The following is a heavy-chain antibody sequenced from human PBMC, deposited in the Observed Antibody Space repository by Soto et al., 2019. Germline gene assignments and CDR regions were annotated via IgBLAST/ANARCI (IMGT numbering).Heavy chain of an antibody. V-gene: IGHV3-23*01. J-gene: IGHJ1*01. CDR1: GFTFSSYA. CDR3: AKGVAGIAVAGTGYFQH. D-gene: IGHD6-19*01. Sequence: EVQLLESGGGLVQPGGSLRLSCAASGFTFSSYAMSWVHQAPGKGLEWVSGISGSGDSTYYADSVKGRFTISRDNSKNXXYLQMNSLRAEDTAVYYCAKGVAGIAVAGTGYFQHWGQGTLVTVSS. CDR2: ISGSGDST.